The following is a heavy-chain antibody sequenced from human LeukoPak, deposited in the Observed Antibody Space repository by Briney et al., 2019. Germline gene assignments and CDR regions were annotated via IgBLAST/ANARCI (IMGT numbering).Heavy chain of an antibody. D-gene: IGHD2-21*02. CDR3: ARGHCGGDCYSDY. CDR2: INHSGST. J-gene: IGHJ4*02. V-gene: IGHV4-34*01. CDR1: GGSFSGYY. Sequence: SETLSLTCAVYGGSFSGYYWSWIRQPPGKGLEWIGEINHSGSTNYNPSLESRVTISVDTSKNQFSLKLSSVTAADTAVYYCARGHCGGDCYSDYWGQGTLVTVSS.